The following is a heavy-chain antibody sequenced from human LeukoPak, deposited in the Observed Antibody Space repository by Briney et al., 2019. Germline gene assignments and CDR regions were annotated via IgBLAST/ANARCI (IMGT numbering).Heavy chain of an antibody. V-gene: IGHV4-4*07. D-gene: IGHD6-13*01. Sequence: PSETLSLTCTVSGGSMSGYYWSWIRQPAGKGLEWIGRIYTSGNTNYNPSLRSRVTMSLDTSKSQFSLKLSSVTAADTAVYYCARDGAGTSGWFDPWGPGNLVTV. CDR2: IYTSGNT. J-gene: IGHJ5*02. CDR1: GGSMSGYY. CDR3: ARDGAGTSGWFDP.